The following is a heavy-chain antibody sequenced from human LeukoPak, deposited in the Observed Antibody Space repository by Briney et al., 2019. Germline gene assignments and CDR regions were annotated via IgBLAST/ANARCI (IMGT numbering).Heavy chain of an antibody. J-gene: IGHJ6*03. Sequence: GGSLRLSCAASGFIFSSYEMNWVRQAPGKVLEWVSYIDSSGGTIHYADSVKGRFTISRDNAKNSLYLQMNSLRVEDTADYYCARGVGRASYYYYMDVRGKGTTVTVSS. V-gene: IGHV3-48*03. D-gene: IGHD3-10*01. CDR2: IDSSGGTI. CDR1: GFIFSSYE. CDR3: ARGVGRASYYYYMDV.